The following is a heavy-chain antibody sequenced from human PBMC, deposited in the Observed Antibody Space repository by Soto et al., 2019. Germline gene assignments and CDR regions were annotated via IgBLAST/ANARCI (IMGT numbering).Heavy chain of an antibody. Sequence: EVHLVESGGGLVQPGGSLRLSCAASGFTFSSFWMHWVRQAPGKGLEWISRLNTNGTSTYYAGSVKGRFTISRDNAKNKMKLKLGSIRPEDTDTSYCDSGSEGTARPPRFIGFWGQGTLVTVSS. J-gene: IGHJ4*02. CDR1: GFTFSSFW. CDR3: DSGSEGTARPPRFIGF. V-gene: IGHV3-74*01. D-gene: IGHD6-6*01. CDR2: LNTNGTST.